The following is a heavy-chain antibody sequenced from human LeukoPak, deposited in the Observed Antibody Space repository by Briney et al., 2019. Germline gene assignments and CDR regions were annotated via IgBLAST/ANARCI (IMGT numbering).Heavy chain of an antibody. CDR1: GFTFSSYW. CDR2: INSDGSST. CDR3: ARGKGGSYFNWFDP. J-gene: IGHJ5*02. Sequence: GGSLRLSCAASGFTFSSYWMHWVRPAPGKGLVWVSRINSDGSSTSYADYVKGRFTISRDNAKNTLYLRMNSLRAEATAVYYCARGKGGSYFNWFDPWGQRTLVTVSS. V-gene: IGHV3-74*01. D-gene: IGHD1-26*01.